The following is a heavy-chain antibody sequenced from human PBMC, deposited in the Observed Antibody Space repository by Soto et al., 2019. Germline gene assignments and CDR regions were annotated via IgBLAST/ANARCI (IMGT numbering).Heavy chain of an antibody. CDR1: GYTFTSYY. Sequence: ASVKVSCKASGYTFTSYYMHCVRQAPGQGLEWMGIINPSGGSTSYAQKFQGRVTMTRDTSTSTVYMELSSLRSEDTAVYYCARGAPMAYYGYSRYYGMDVWGQGTTVTVSS. V-gene: IGHV1-46*01. CDR2: INPSGGST. J-gene: IGHJ6*02. D-gene: IGHD3-10*01. CDR3: ARGAPMAYYGYSRYYGMDV.